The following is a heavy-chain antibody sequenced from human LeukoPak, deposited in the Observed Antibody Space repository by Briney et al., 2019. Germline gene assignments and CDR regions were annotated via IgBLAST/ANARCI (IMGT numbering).Heavy chain of an antibody. CDR1: GFTFSSYW. CDR2: IKQDGSEK. CDR3: AKDMAAYYYASGNIDY. V-gene: IGHV3-7*03. J-gene: IGHJ4*02. Sequence: GGSLRLSCAASGFTFSSYWMSWVRQAPGKGLEWVANIKQDGSEKYYVDSVKGRFTISRDNSKNSLYLQMNSLRAEDTALYYCAKDMAAYYYASGNIDYWGQGTLVTVSS. D-gene: IGHD3-10*01.